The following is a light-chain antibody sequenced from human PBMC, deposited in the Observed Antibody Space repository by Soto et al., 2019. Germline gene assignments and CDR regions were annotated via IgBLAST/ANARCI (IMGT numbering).Light chain of an antibody. Sequence: GLARSPATLSLSPGERATLSCRASQTVSSAQVWSQQRVGQAPRLLIYQTSIRAAGIPARFSASGTGTDFTLTISRLEPEDFAVYYCQQYGSSPRTFGQGTKVDIK. CDR3: QQYGSSPRT. J-gene: IGKJ1*01. V-gene: IGKV3-20*01. CDR1: QTVSSA. CDR2: QTS.